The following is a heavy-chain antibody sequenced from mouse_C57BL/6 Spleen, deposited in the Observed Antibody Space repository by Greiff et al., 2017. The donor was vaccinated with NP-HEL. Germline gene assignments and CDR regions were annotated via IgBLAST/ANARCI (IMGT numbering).Heavy chain of an antibody. CDR3: ARGAAVDY. Sequence: QVHVKQPGAELVRPGTSVKLSCKASGYTFTSYWMHWVKQRPGQGLEWIGVIDPSDSYTNYNQKFKGKATLTVDTSSSTAYMQLSSLTSEDSAVYYCARGAAVDYWGQGTSVTVSS. J-gene: IGHJ4*01. V-gene: IGHV1-59*01. CDR2: IDPSDSYT. CDR1: GYTFTSYW.